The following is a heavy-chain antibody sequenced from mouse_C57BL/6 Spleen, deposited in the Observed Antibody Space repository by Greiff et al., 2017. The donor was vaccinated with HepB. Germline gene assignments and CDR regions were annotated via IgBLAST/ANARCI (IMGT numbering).Heavy chain of an antibody. CDR3: ARSYDGYYGDFDY. J-gene: IGHJ2*01. CDR2: IWIGGSQ. CDR1: GFSLTSYG. D-gene: IGHD2-3*01. Sequence: QVQLKQSGPGLVQPSPSLSIPCTVSGFSLTSYGVHWVRQSPGKGLEWRGVIWIGGSQDYNAAFISSLSISKDNSKSQVFFKMNSLQADDTAIYYGARSYDGYYGDFDYWGQGTTLTVSS. V-gene: IGHV2-2*01.